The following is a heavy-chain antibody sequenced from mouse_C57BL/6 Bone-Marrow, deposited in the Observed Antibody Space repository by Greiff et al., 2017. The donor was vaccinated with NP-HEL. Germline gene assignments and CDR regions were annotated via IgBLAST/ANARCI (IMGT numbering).Heavy chain of an antibody. CDR3: ARKSTTVVATGYFDD. CDR1: GYTFTSYG. V-gene: IGHV1-81*01. D-gene: IGHD1-1*01. J-gene: IGHJ2*01. Sequence: VQLQQSGAELARPGASVKLSCKASGYTFTSYGISWVKQRPGQGLEWIGEIFPRSGNTYYNEKFKGKATLTADKSSSTAYMELRSLTSEDSAVYFCARKSTTVVATGYFDDWGKGTTLTVSS. CDR2: IFPRSGNT.